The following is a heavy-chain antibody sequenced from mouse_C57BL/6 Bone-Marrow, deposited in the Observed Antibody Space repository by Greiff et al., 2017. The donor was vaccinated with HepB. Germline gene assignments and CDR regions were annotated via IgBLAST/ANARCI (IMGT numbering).Heavy chain of an antibody. V-gene: IGHV1-9*01. Sequence: QVQLQQSGAELMKPGASVKLSCKATGYTFTGYWIEWVKQRPGHGLEWIGEILPGSGSTNYNEKFKGKATFTADTSSNTAYMQLSSLTTEDSAIYYCASGDYYGSIPYYAMDYWGQGTSVTVSS. J-gene: IGHJ4*01. CDR2: ILPGSGST. CDR3: ASGDYYGSIPYYAMDY. D-gene: IGHD1-1*01. CDR1: GYTFTGYW.